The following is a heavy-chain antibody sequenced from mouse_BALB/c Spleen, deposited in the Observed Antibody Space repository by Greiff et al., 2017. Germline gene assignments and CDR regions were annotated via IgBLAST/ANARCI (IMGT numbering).Heavy chain of an antibody. V-gene: IGHV1-12*01. CDR2: IYPGNGDT. J-gene: IGHJ2*01. D-gene: IGHD2-1*01. CDR3: ARGGNYYFDY. CDR1: GYTFTSYN. Sequence: LQQPGAELVKPGASVKMSCKASGYTFTSYNMHWVKQTPGQGLEWIGAIYPGNGDTSYNQKFKGKATLTADKSSSTAYMQLSSLTSEDSAVYYCARGGNYYFDYWGQGTTLTVSS.